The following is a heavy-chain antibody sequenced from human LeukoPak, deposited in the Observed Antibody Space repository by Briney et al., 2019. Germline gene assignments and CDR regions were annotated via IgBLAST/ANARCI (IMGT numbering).Heavy chain of an antibody. CDR2: IIPILGIA. CDR3: ARDRYYGSGSYYNWTDY. CDR1: GGTFSSYA. D-gene: IGHD3-10*01. Sequence: SVKVSCTASGGTFSSYAISWVRQAPGQGLEWMGRIIPILGIANYAQKFQGRVTITADKSTSTAYMELSSLRSEDTAVYYCARDRYYGSGSYYNWTDYWGQGTLVTVSS. V-gene: IGHV1-69*04. J-gene: IGHJ4*02.